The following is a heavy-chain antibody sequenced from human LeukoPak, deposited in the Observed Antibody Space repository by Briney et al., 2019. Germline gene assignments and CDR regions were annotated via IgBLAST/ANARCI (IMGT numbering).Heavy chain of an antibody. Sequence: SETLSLTCTVSGGSISNYYWSWIRQPPGKGLEWIGYIYYSGSTNYNPSLKSRVTTSVDTSKNQFSLKLRSVTAADTAVYYCARLSRYCSDGSCLSDAFEIWGQGTMVIVSS. CDR2: IYYSGST. CDR3: ARLSRYCSDGSCLSDAFEI. CDR1: GGSISNYY. V-gene: IGHV4-59*08. J-gene: IGHJ3*02. D-gene: IGHD2-15*01.